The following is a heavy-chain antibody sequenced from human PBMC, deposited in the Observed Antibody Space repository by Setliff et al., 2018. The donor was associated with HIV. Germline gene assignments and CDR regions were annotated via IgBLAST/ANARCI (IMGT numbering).Heavy chain of an antibody. V-gene: IGHV1-69*13. CDR3: ANLRGEEAGNFYYFYFGLDV. CDR2: TIPKFGTS. J-gene: IGHJ6*02. Sequence: GASVKVSCKASGGSLRSLSINWVRQAPGQGLEWMAGTIPKFGTSNYAHKFQGRMTITADESTSTAYMELTGLRSEDTAVYYCANLRGEEAGNFYYFYFGLDVWGQGTTVTVSS. CDR1: GGSLRSLS. D-gene: IGHD2-21*02.